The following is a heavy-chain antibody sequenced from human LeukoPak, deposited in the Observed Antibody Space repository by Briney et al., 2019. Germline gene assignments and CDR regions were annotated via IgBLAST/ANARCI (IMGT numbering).Heavy chain of an antibody. D-gene: IGHD6-19*01. V-gene: IGHV3-30*04. CDR3: ARGDSSLDALDY. CDR1: GFTFSSYA. J-gene: IGHJ4*02. Sequence: PGRSLRLSCAASGFTFSSYAMHWVRQAPGKGLEWVAVISYDGSNKYYADSVEGRFTISRDNSKNTLYLQMNNLRAEDTAVYYCARGDSSLDALDYWGQGTLVTVSS. CDR2: ISYDGSNK.